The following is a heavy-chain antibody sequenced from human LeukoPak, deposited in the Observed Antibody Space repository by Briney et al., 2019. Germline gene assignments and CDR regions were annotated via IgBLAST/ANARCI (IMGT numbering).Heavy chain of an antibody. CDR2: ISGSGGGT. D-gene: IGHD6-13*01. CDR1: GFTFSSYA. Sequence: GGSLRLSCAASGFTFSSYAMSWVRQAPGKGLEWVSAISGSGGGTHHADSVKGRFTIPRDNSKNTLYLQMNSLRAEDTAVYYCAKMIAAVGNLDYWGQGTLVTVSS. V-gene: IGHV3-23*01. J-gene: IGHJ4*02. CDR3: AKMIAAVGNLDY.